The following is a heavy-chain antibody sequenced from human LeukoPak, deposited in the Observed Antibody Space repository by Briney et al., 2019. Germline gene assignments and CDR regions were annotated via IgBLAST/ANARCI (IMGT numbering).Heavy chain of an antibody. D-gene: IGHD2-2*01. CDR3: ARSEVPGWYFDL. V-gene: IGHV4-59*01. CDR1: GGSISSYY. J-gene: IGHJ2*01. Sequence: PSETLSLTCTVSGGSISSYYWSWLRQPPGKGLEWIGYIYYSGSTNYYPSLKSRITISVDTSKNQFSLKLSSVTAADTAVYYCARSEVPGWYFDLWGRGTLVTVSS. CDR2: IYYSGST.